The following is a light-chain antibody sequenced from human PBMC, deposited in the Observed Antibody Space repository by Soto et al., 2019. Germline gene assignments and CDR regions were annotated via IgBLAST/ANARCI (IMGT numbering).Light chain of an antibody. Sequence: ETVMTQSPATLSLSPGERATLSCRASQSVSSKLVWYQQKPGQAPRFLIYGASTRATGIPARFRGSGSGTEFTLTIDSLQSEDFAVYYCQQSNDSPPAFGGGNKVEIK. CDR3: QQSNDSPPA. J-gene: IGKJ4*01. V-gene: IGKV3-15*01. CDR2: GAS. CDR1: QSVSSK.